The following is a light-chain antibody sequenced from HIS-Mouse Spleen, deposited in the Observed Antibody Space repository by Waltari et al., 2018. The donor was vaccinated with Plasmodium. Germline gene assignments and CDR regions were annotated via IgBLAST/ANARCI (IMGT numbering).Light chain of an antibody. Sequence: EIVLTQSPGTLSLSPGERATLSCRASQSVSSSYLAWYQQKPGQAPMLLIYGASSSATGIPDRFSGSGSGTDFTLTISRLEPEDFAVYYCQQYGSSPWTFGQGTKVEIK. J-gene: IGKJ1*01. CDR2: GAS. V-gene: IGKV3-20*01. CDR3: QQYGSSPWT. CDR1: QSVSSSY.